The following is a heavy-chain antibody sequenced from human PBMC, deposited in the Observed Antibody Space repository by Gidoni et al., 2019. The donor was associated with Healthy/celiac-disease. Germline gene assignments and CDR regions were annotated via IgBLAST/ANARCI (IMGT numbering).Heavy chain of an antibody. CDR3: ASLIIAAAGN. J-gene: IGHJ4*02. D-gene: IGHD6-13*01. Sequence: QLQLQESGPGLVKPSETLSLTCTVSGGSISSSSYYWGWIRQPPGKGLEWIGSIYYSGSTYYNPSLKSRVTISVDTSKNQFTLKLSSVTAADTAVYYCASLIIAAAGNWGQGTLVTVSS. V-gene: IGHV4-39*01. CDR1: GGSISSSSYY. CDR2: IYYSGST.